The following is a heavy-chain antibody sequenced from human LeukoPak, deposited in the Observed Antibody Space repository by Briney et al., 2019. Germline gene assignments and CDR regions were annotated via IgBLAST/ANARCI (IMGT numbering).Heavy chain of an antibody. CDR3: ARATYYHESSGYYDY. CDR2: IYPGDSDT. V-gene: IGHV5-51*01. J-gene: IGHJ4*02. Sequence: GESLKISCKGSGYIFTSYWIGWVRQMPGKGLEWMGIIYPGDSDTRYSPSFQGQVTISADKSISTAYLQWSSLKASDTAMYYCARATYYHESSGYYDYWGQGTLVTVSS. D-gene: IGHD3-22*01. CDR1: GYIFTSYW.